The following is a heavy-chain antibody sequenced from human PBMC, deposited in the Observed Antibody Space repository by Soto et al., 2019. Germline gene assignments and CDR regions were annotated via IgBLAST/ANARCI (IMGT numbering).Heavy chain of an antibody. J-gene: IGHJ6*02. D-gene: IGHD5-18*01. CDR2: IYYSGST. CDR1: GGSISSGGYY. Sequence: QVQLQESGPGLVKPSQTLSLTCTVSGGSISSGGYYWSWIRQHPGKGLEWIGYIYYSGSTYYNPSLKSRVTISVDSAKNQFALKLSSVSAAETAVYFCAREEGGAQLCSYYHSYGMDVWGQGTTVTVSS. V-gene: IGHV4-31*03. CDR3: AREEGGAQLCSYYHSYGMDV.